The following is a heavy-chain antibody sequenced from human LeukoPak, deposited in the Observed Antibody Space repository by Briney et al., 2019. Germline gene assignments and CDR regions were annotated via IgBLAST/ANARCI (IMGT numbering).Heavy chain of an antibody. Sequence: SETLSLTCTVSGGPISSKNYYWGWIRQPPGKGLEWIASIYYRGSTYYNPSLKSRVSLSLDTSKSQFALKVTSVTAADTAVYYCARDEYGDFQGFDYWGQGARVTVSS. V-gene: IGHV4-39*06. CDR1: GGPISSKNYY. J-gene: IGHJ4*02. CDR2: IYYRGST. CDR3: ARDEYGDFQGFDY. D-gene: IGHD4-17*01.